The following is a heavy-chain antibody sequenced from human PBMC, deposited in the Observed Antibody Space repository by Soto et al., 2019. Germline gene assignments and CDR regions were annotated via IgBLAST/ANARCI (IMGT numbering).Heavy chain of an antibody. V-gene: IGHV3-30-3*01. CDR2: ISYDGSNK. J-gene: IGHJ2*01. Sequence: QVQLVESGGGVVQPGRSLRLSCAASGFTFSSCAMHWVRQAPGKGLEWVAVISYDGSNKYYADSVKGRFTISRDNSKNTLYLQMNSLRAEDTAVYYCARDRGTSYWYFDLWGRGTLVTVSS. D-gene: IGHD3-10*01. CDR1: GFTFSSCA. CDR3: ARDRGTSYWYFDL.